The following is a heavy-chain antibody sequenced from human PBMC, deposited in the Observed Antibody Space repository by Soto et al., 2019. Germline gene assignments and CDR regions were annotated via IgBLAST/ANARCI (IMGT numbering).Heavy chain of an antibody. D-gene: IGHD4-4*01. Sequence: PSETLSLTCTVSGGSISSDDYYWSWIRQPPGKGLEWIGYIYYSGSAYYTPSLQSRVSISIDTSKNHFSLKLSSVTAADTAVYYCARVGATVTPDYYYYYMDVWGKGTTVTVSS. J-gene: IGHJ6*03. CDR2: IYYSGSA. V-gene: IGHV4-30-4*02. CDR1: GGSISSDDYY. CDR3: ARVGATVTPDYYYYYMDV.